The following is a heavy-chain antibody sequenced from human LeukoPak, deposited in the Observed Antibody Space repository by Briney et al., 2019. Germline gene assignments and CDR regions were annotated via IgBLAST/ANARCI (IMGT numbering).Heavy chain of an antibody. D-gene: IGHD2-2*01. J-gene: IGHJ6*03. CDR2: IYNSGTT. CDR3: ARGLMLVVPAATWRTYYYYYMDV. V-gene: IGHV4-39*07. Sequence: SETLSLTCTVSGDSISSTSYYWDWIRQPPGKGLEWIGSIYNSGTTYYNPSLKSRVTISVDTSKNQFSLKLSSVTAADTAVYYCARGLMLVVPAATWRTYYYYYMDVWGKGTTVTVSS. CDR1: GDSISSTSYY.